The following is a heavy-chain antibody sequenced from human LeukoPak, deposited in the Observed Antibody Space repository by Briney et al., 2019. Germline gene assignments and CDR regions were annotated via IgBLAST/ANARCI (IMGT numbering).Heavy chain of an antibody. J-gene: IGHJ4*02. CDR2: IYYSGST. CDR1: GGSISSSSYY. Sequence: PSETLSLTCTVSGGSISSSSYYWGWIRQPPGKGLEWIGSIYYSGSTYYNPSLKSRVTISVDTSKNQFSLKLSSVTAADTAVYYCARDLHGFGELWEPIDYWGQGTLVTVSS. V-gene: IGHV4-39*07. D-gene: IGHD3-10*01. CDR3: ARDLHGFGELWEPIDY.